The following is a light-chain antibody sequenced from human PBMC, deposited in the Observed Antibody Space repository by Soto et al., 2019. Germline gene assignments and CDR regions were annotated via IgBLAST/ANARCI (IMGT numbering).Light chain of an antibody. V-gene: IGKV1-27*01. CDR3: XXYKSAPKT. CDR2: AAS. Sequence: IQMTQSPSSLSASVGDRVTITCRASQDIXXXLDWYQQKPGKVPKLLIYAASTLQXGVQSRFSGSGSGTLXXXXXXXXXXXXVATYYCXXYKSAPKTFGRGTRLEIK. CDR1: QDIXXX. J-gene: IGKJ2*01.